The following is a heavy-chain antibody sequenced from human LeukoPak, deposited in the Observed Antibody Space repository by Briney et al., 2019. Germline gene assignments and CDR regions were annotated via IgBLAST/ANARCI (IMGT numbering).Heavy chain of an antibody. CDR3: AKSDEYQLLPFDY. D-gene: IGHD2-2*01. CDR2: INHSGST. J-gene: IGHJ4*02. V-gene: IGHV4-34*01. CDR1: GGSFSGYY. Sequence: SETLSLTCAVYGGSFSGYYWSWIRQPPGKGLEWIGEINHSGSTNYNPSLKSRVTISVDTSKNQFSLKLSSVTAADTAVYYCAKSDEYQLLPFDYWGQGTLVTVSS.